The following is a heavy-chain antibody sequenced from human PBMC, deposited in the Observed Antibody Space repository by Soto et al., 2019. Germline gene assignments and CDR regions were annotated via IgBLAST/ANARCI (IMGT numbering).Heavy chain of an antibody. V-gene: IGHV1-18*01. CDR2: ISAYNGNT. CDR1: GYTFTSYG. Sequence: QVQLVQSGAEVKKPGASVKVSCKASGYTFTSYGISWVRQAPGQGLEWMGWISAYNGNTNYAQKLQGRVTMTTDTATSTPYMELRRLRSDDTAVYYCARDSVRGDSNNWFDPWGQGTLVTVSS. D-gene: IGHD2-21*02. CDR3: ARDSVRGDSNNWFDP. J-gene: IGHJ5*02.